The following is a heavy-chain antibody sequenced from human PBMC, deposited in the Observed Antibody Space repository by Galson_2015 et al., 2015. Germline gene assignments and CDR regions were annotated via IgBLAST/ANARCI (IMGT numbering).Heavy chain of an antibody. CDR3: ARPRGEFCTSTSCYDENSFDP. CDR2: IRSKANNYAT. J-gene: IGHJ5*02. Sequence: SLRLSCAASGFTFSGSGMHWDRQASGKGLEWVGRIRSKANNYATTYAASVKGRFIISRDDSKNTAYLQMNSLKTEDTAVYYCARPRGEFCTSTSCYDENSFDPWGQGTLVTVSS. V-gene: IGHV3-73*01. CDR1: GFTFSGSG. D-gene: IGHD2-2*01.